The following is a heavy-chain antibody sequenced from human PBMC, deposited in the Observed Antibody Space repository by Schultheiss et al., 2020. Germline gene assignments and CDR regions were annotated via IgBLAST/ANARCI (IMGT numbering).Heavy chain of an antibody. Sequence: ASVKVSCKVSGYTLTELSMHWVRQAPGKGLEWMGGFDPEDGETIYAQKFQGRVTMTEDTSTDTAYMELSSLRSEDTAVYYCATVLPGQQLVPLGYWGQGTLVNVSS. CDR1: GYTLTELS. CDR3: ATVLPGQQLVPLGY. J-gene: IGHJ4*02. V-gene: IGHV1-24*01. D-gene: IGHD6-13*01. CDR2: FDPEDGET.